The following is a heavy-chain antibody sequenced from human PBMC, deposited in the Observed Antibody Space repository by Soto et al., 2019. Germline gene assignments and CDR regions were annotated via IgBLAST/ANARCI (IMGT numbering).Heavy chain of an antibody. CDR1: SGSISSSNW. CDR2: IYHSGST. V-gene: IGHV4-4*02. CDR3: ARAAHIVVVFNYYYYMDV. J-gene: IGHJ6*03. D-gene: IGHD2-15*01. Sequence: ASETLSLTCAVSSGSISSSNWWSWVRQPPGKGLEWIGEIYHSGSTNYNPSLKSRVTISVDKSKNQFSLKLSSVTAADTAVYYCARAAHIVVVFNYYYYMDVWGKGTTVTVSS.